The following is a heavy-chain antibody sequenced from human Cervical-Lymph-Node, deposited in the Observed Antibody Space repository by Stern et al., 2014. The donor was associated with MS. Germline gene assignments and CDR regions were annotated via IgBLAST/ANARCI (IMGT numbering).Heavy chain of an antibody. V-gene: IGHV3-7*01. D-gene: IGHD2-15*01. Sequence: DQLVVSGGGLVPPGGSLRLSWAASGFTFSSYWMNLVRQAPGKGLERVANIKEDGRETYYVDSVKGRFTISRDNAKNSLYLQMNSLRAEDTALYYFARGSDTWGQGTLVTVSS. CDR2: IKEDGRET. CDR3: ARGSDT. J-gene: IGHJ5*02. CDR1: GFTFSSYW.